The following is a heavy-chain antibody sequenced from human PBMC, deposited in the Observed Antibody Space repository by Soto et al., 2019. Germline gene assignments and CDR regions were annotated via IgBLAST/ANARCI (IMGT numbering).Heavy chain of an antibody. CDR2: IIPIFGTA. J-gene: IGHJ5*02. CDR3: ARGPYYYGSGSYYTPYWFDP. CDR1: GGTFSSYA. D-gene: IGHD3-10*01. Sequence: QVQLVQSGAEVKKPGSSVKVSCKASGGTFSSYAISWVRQAPGQGLEWMGGIIPIFGTANYAQKFQGRVTITADESTSTAYMELSSLRSEDTAVYYCARGPYYYGSGSYYTPYWFDPWGQGTLVTVSS. V-gene: IGHV1-69*01.